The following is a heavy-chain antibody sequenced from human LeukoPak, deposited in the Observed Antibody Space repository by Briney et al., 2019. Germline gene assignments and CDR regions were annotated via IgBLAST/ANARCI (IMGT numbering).Heavy chain of an antibody. D-gene: IGHD6-19*01. CDR3: AKDSSSSGWYYFDY. CDR2: IYSGGST. Sequence: GGSLRLSCAASGFTVSSNYMSWVRQAPGKGLEWVSVIYSGGSTYYADSVKGRFTISGDNSKNTLYLQMNSLRAEDTAVYYCAKDSSSSGWYYFDYWGQGTLVTVSS. CDR1: GFTVSSNY. J-gene: IGHJ4*02. V-gene: IGHV3-53*01.